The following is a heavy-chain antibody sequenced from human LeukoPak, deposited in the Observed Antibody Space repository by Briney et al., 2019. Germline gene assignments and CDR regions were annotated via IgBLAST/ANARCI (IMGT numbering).Heavy chain of an antibody. CDR2: ISGSGGST. CDR3: AKAPRGARIAAAGFHYFQH. V-gene: IGHV3-23*01. Sequence: GGSLRLSCAASGFTFSSYAMSWVRQAPGKGLEWVSAISGSGGSTYYADSVKGRFTISRDNSKNTLYLQMNSLRAEDTAVYYCAKAPRGARIAAAGFHYFQHWGQGTLVTVSS. J-gene: IGHJ1*01. CDR1: GFTFSSYA. D-gene: IGHD6-13*01.